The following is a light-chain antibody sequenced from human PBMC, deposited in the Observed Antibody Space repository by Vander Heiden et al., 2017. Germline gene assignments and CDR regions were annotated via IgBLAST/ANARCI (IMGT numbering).Light chain of an antibody. J-gene: IGLJ3*02. V-gene: IGLV1-51*01. CDR1: KAKIGITY. CDR2: VND. Sequence: SVLKNPPPVAAAPGQKVNISGSGSKAKIGITYVAWYQPLSGSAPNLRIYVNDKRPSGLPYGFSGSKSGTYATLGVTGLQTGDEAVYYWETRDSSLSGVMFGGGTKLTVL. CDR3: ETRDSSLSGVM.